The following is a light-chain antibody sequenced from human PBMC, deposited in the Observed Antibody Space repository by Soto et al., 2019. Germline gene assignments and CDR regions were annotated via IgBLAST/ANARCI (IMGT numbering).Light chain of an antibody. CDR3: QTWGTGYVV. CDR2: LNSDGSH. J-gene: IGLJ2*01. Sequence: QLVLTQSPSASASLGASVKLTCTLSSGHRSYTIAWHQLLPEKGPRYLMTLNSDGSHRKGDGIPDRFSGSSSGAERYLIISSLQSEDEADYYCQTWGTGYVVFGGGTKLTVL. CDR1: SGHRSYT. V-gene: IGLV4-69*01.